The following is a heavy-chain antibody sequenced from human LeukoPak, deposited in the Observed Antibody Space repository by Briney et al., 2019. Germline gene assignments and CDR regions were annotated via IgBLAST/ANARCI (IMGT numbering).Heavy chain of an antibody. CDR3: ARRSGFDP. J-gene: IGHJ5*02. CDR1: GFTFSSYS. Sequence: GGSLRLSCAASGFTFSSYSMNWVRQAPGKGLEWVSYISSSSRTIYYADSVKGRFTISRDNAKNSLYLQMNSLRAEDTAVYYCARRSGFDPWGQGTLVTVSS. CDR2: ISSSSRTI. V-gene: IGHV3-48*01.